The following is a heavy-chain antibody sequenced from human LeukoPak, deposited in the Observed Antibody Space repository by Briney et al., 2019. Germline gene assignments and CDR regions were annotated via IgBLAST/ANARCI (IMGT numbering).Heavy chain of an antibody. CDR2: IFPADSNT. CDR1: GYTFTHNW. V-gene: IGHV5-51*01. D-gene: IGHD2-15*01. Sequence: GESLQISCKVSGYTFTHNWIGWVRQKPGRGLEWLGVIFPADSNTAYNSSFRGQVTISVDKSIDTAYLQWGSLKASDTAMYYCARQEYCSGASCYTWFDPWGQGTLVTVSS. J-gene: IGHJ5*02. CDR3: ARQEYCSGASCYTWFDP.